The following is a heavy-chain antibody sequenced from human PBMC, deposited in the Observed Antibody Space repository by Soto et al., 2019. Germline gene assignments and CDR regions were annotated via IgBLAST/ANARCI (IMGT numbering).Heavy chain of an antibody. CDR3: ARVRYDRSGFDH. CDR2: IAHRGIT. V-gene: IGHV4-4*02. J-gene: IGHJ4*02. D-gene: IGHD3-22*01. CDR1: GDSISRSHG. Sequence: QVQLQESGPGLVRPSGALSVTCAVSGDSISRSHGWAWVRQTPGKGLEWIGEIAHRGITNYNPSLKSRVTISGDKSKNQLSLKLTSVTAADTAVYYCARVRYDRSGFDHWGQGTLVSVSS.